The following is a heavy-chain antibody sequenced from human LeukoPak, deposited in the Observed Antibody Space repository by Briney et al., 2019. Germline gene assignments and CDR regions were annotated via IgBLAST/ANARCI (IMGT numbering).Heavy chain of an antibody. J-gene: IGHJ4*02. CDR3: ARARYGDYDNY. V-gene: IGHV4-34*01. CDR1: GGSFSGYY. Sequence: SETLSLTCAVYGGSFSGYYWSWTRQPPGKGLEWIGEINHSGSTNYNPSLKSRVTISVDTSKNQFSLKLSSVTAADTAVYYCARARYGDYDNYWGQGTLVTVSS. CDR2: INHSGST. D-gene: IGHD4-17*01.